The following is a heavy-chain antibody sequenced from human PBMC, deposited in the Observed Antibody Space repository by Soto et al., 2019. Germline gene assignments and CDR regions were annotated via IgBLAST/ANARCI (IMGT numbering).Heavy chain of an antibody. CDR1: GFTFSSYW. CDR3: ARTRSGSYSFDY. CDR2: MNQAGSEK. Sequence: PGGSLRLSCAASGFTFSSYWMAWVRQAPGKGLEWVANMNQAGSEKNHVDSVKGRFTISRDNAQSSLYLRMDGLRAEDTAVYYCARTRSGSYSFDYWGQEPWSPSPQ. J-gene: IGHJ4*01. D-gene: IGHD1-26*01. V-gene: IGHV3-7*05.